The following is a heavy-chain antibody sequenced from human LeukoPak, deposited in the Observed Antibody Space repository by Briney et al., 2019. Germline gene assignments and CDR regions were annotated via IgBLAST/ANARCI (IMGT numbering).Heavy chain of an antibody. Sequence: GASVKVSCKASGYTFTDYYMHWVRQAPGQGLEWMGWINPNNGGTNYAQKFQGRVTMTRDTSISTAYMELSRLRSDDTAVYYCARGLAYCGGDCLFDYWGQGTLVTVSS. J-gene: IGHJ4*02. CDR2: INPNNGGT. CDR1: GYTFTDYY. D-gene: IGHD2-21*02. CDR3: ARGLAYCGGDCLFDY. V-gene: IGHV1-2*02.